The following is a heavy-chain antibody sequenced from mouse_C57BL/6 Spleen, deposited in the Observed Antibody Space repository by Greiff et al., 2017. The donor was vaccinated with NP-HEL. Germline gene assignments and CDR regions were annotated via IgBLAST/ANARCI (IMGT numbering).Heavy chain of an antibody. CDR1: GYTFTSYW. J-gene: IGHJ2*01. Sequence: QVQLQQPGAELVKPGASVKLSCKASGYTFTSYWMHWVKQRPGRGLEWIGRIDPNSGGTKYNEKFKSKATLTVDKSSSTAHMELLSLTSEDFAVYYCARRGDYYYFDYWGQGTTLTVSS. V-gene: IGHV1-72*01. CDR2: IDPNSGGT. D-gene: IGHD1-1*01. CDR3: ARRGDYYYFDY.